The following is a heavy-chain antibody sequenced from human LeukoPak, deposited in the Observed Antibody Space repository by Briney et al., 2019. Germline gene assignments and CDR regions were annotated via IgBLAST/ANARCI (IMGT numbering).Heavy chain of an antibody. J-gene: IGHJ6*02. CDR3: ARDHAYYDILTGYPHYGMDV. D-gene: IGHD3-9*01. CDR2: FFYTGSG. Sequence: SETLSLTCTVSGVSVSVYYWTWIRQPPGKGLEWIANFFYTGSGSYNPSLQNRITMSSDTSKNQLSLKLSSVTAADTAVYYCARDHAYYDILTGYPHYGMDVWGQGTTVTVSS. V-gene: IGHV4-59*02. CDR1: GVSVSVYY.